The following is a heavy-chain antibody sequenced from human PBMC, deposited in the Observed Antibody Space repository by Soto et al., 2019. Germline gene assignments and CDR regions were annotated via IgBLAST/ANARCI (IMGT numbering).Heavy chain of an antibody. Sequence: EVQLVESGGGPVQPGMTLRLSCAASGFSFEDYGMHWVRQGPGKGLEWVAGISGGGSNTFYADYVKGRFTISRDNSKNTLLLQMNSLGAEDTAVYYCAKDSNKYSSSLRGRYFDYWGQGIGVTVSS. CDR2: ISGGGSNT. CDR3: AKDSNKYSSSLRGRYFDY. D-gene: IGHD4-4*01. CDR1: GFSFEDYG. V-gene: IGHV3-23*04. J-gene: IGHJ4*02.